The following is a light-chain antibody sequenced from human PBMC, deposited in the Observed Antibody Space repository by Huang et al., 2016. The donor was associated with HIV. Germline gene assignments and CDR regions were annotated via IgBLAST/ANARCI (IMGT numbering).Light chain of an antibody. Sequence: DIQMTQSPSSLSASVGDRVTSTCQASQGISTHLNWYQQKPGKAPNFLISDASNLQTGVPSRFSGSGSGTNFTFDISSLQPEDIATYYCQQYNDVPLTFGGGTKV. V-gene: IGKV1-33*01. CDR3: QQYNDVPLT. J-gene: IGKJ4*01. CDR1: QGISTH. CDR2: DAS.